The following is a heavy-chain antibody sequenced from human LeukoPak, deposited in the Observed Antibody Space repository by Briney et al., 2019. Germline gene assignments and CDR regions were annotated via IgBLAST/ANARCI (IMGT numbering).Heavy chain of an antibody. CDR2: IYYSGST. CDR3: ASSPKGYSSSWYNGGLFDY. CDR1: GGSISSSSYY. J-gene: IGHJ4*02. Sequence: SETLSLTCTVSGGSISSSSYYWGWIRQPPGKGLEWIGSIYYSGSTYYNPSLKSRVTISVDTSKNQFSLKLSSVTAADTAVYYCASSPKGYSSSWYNGGLFDYWGQGTLVTVSS. V-gene: IGHV4-39*07. D-gene: IGHD6-13*01.